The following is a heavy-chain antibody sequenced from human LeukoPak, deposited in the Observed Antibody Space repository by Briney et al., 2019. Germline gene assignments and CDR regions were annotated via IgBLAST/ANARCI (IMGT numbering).Heavy chain of an antibody. CDR2: ISSSSSYI. D-gene: IGHD3-10*01. CDR1: GFTFSSYS. J-gene: IGHJ4*02. CDR3: ARSRGFGELMSYYFDY. V-gene: IGHV3-21*01. Sequence: GGSLRLSCAASGFTFSSYSLNWVRQAPGKGLEWVSSISSSSSYIYYADSVKGRFTISRDNAKNSLYLQMNSLRAEDTAVYYCARSRGFGELMSYYFDYWGQGTLVTVSS.